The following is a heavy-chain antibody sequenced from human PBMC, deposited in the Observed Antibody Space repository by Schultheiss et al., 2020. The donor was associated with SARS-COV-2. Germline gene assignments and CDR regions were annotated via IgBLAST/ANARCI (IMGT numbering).Heavy chain of an antibody. V-gene: IGHV3-33*08. CDR2: MSNDGSNK. CDR3: ARDVVPTGTLGDGFDP. J-gene: IGHJ5*02. CDR1: GFTFSSYG. D-gene: IGHD2-2*01. Sequence: GESLKISCAASGFTFSSYGMHWVRQAPGKGLEWVAAMSNDGSNKYYADSVKGRFTISRDNAKNTLFLQMNSLRVEDTAVYYCARDVVPTGTLGDGFDPWGQGTLVTVSS.